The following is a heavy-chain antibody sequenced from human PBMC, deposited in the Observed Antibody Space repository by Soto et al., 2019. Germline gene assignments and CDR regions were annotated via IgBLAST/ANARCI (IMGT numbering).Heavy chain of an antibody. Sequence: QLQLQESGPGLVKPSEALSLTCTVSGGSISSRTYYWGWIRQPPGEGLEWIGSISYSGSTFYNPSLTSRVTISVDTSKNQLSLKLSSVTAADTAVYYCARRYSYGSGKYGMDLWGQGTTVTVSS. J-gene: IGHJ6*02. CDR1: GGSISSRTYY. D-gene: IGHD3-10*01. CDR2: ISYSGST. CDR3: ARRYSYGSGKYGMDL. V-gene: IGHV4-39*01.